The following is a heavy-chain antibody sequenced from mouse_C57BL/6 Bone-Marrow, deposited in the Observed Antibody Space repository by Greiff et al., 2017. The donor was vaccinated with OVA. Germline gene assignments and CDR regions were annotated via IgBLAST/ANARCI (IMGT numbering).Heavy chain of an antibody. J-gene: IGHJ1*03. CDR3: ARTFYYRYFDV. CDR1: GYTFTSYW. Sequence: VQLQQPGAELVRPGSSVKLSCKASGYTFTSYWMHWVKQRPIQGLEWIGNIDPSDSETHYNQKFKDKATLTVDKSSSTAYMQLRSLTSEDSAVYYCARTFYYRYFDVWGTGTTVTVSS. CDR2: IDPSDSET. V-gene: IGHV1-52*01.